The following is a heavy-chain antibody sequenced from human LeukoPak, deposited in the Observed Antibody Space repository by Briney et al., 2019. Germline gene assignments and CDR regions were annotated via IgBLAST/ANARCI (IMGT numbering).Heavy chain of an antibody. CDR2: ISSSSRYI. CDR1: GFTFSSCS. D-gene: IGHD4-11*01. V-gene: IGHV3-21*01. CDR3: ARDLFPSTTAYFDY. Sequence: PGGSLRLSCAASGFTFSSCSMNWVRQAPGKGLEWVSSISSSSRYIYYADSVKGRFTISRDDAKNSLYLQMNSLRAEDTAVYYCARDLFPSTTAYFDYWGQGTLVTVSS. J-gene: IGHJ4*02.